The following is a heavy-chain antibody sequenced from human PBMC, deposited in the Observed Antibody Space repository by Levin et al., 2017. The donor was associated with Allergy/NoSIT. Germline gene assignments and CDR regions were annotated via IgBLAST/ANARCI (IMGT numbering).Heavy chain of an antibody. V-gene: IGHV3-9*01. CDR3: AKGFLFGVVTPFDY. CDR2: ISWNSGSI. D-gene: IGHD3-3*01. CDR1: GFTFDDYA. J-gene: IGHJ4*02. Sequence: SQKISCAASGFTFDDYAMHWVRQAPGKGLEWVSGISWNSGSIGYADSVKGRFTISRDNAKNSLYLQMNSLRAEDTALYYCAKGFLFGVVTPFDYWGQGTLVTVSS.